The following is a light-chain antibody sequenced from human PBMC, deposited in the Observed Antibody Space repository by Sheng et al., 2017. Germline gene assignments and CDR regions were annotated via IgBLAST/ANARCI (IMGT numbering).Light chain of an antibody. Sequence: QSVVTQPPSASGTPGQRVTISCSGSSSSIGSNAVNWYQQLPGRAPKLLIHKNDQRPSGVPDRFSGSKSGTSASLAITGLQAEDEADYYCQSYDSSLSGEVFGGGTKLTDL. CDR2: KND. CDR1: SSSIGSNA. J-gene: IGLJ2*01. CDR3: QSYDSSLSGEV. V-gene: IGLV1-44*01.